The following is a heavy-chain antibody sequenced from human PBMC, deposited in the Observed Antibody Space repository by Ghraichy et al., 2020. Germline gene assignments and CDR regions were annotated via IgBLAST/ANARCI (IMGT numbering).Heavy chain of an antibody. J-gene: IGHJ4*02. V-gene: IGHV3-21*01. Sequence: GGSLRLSCAASGFTFSTYSMNWVRQAPGKGLEWVSSISSSSTYIYYADSVKGRFTISRDNAKNSLYLQMNSLRAEDTAVYYCARGKAVAGSYYFDYWGQGTLVTVSS. CDR3: ARGKAVAGSYYFDY. CDR1: GFTFSTYS. CDR2: ISSSSTYI. D-gene: IGHD6-19*01.